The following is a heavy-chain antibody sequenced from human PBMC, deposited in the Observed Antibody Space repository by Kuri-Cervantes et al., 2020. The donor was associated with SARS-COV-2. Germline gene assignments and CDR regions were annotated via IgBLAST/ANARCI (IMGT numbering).Heavy chain of an antibody. Sequence: SVKVSCKASGGTFSSYAISWVRQAPGQGLEWMGGIIPIFGTANYAQKFQGRVTITADESTSTAYMELSSPRSEDTAVYYCARMAGTTTYYYYMDVWGKGTTVTVSS. V-gene: IGHV1-69*13. D-gene: IGHD1-7*01. CDR2: IIPIFGTA. CDR1: GGTFSSYA. CDR3: ARMAGTTTYYYYMDV. J-gene: IGHJ6*03.